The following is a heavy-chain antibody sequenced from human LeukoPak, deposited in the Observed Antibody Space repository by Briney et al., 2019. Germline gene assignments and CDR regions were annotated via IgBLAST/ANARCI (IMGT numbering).Heavy chain of an antibody. CDR3: ARSYYYDYRQIDY. V-gene: IGHV4-39*01. Sequence: SETLSLTCTVSGDSISTSSYYWGWIRQPPGKGLEWLGSIYYSGSTYYHPSLKSRVTISVDTSKNQFSLNLYSVTAADTAVFYCARSYYYDYRQIDYWGQGTLVTVSS. D-gene: IGHD3-22*01. CDR1: GDSISTSSYY. J-gene: IGHJ4*02. CDR2: IYYSGST.